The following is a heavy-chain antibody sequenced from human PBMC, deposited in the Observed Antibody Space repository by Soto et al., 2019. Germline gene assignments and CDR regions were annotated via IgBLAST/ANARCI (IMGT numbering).Heavy chain of an antibody. CDR1: GFTFSSYG. Sequence: GGSLRLSCAASGFTFSSYGMHWVRQAPGKGLEWVAVIWYAENNKYYADSVKGRFTISRDNSKNTLYLQMNSLRAEDTAVYYCARDEVAAAFLSYWGQGTLVTVSS. V-gene: IGHV3-33*01. CDR2: IWYAENNK. J-gene: IGHJ4*02. CDR3: ARDEVAAAFLSY. D-gene: IGHD6-13*01.